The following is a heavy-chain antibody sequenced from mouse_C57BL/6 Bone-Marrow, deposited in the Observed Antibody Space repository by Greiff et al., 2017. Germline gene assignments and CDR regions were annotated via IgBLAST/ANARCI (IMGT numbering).Heavy chain of an antibody. CDR3: ARGGLRRSLFGY. J-gene: IGHJ3*01. CDR1: GYAFSSYW. CDR2: IYPGDGDT. V-gene: IGHV1-80*01. Sequence: QVQLQQSGAELVKPGASVKISCKASGYAFSSYWMNWVKQRPGKGLEWIGQIYPGDGDTNYNGKFKGKATLTEDKSSSTAYMQLSSLTSEDSAFYFCARGGLRRSLFGYWGRGTLVTVSA. D-gene: IGHD2-4*01.